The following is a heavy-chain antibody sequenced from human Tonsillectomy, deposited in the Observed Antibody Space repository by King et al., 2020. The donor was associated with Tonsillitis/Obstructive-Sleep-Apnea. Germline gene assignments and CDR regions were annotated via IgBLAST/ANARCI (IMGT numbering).Heavy chain of an antibody. Sequence: VQLVESGAEVKKPGASVKVSCTASGYTFSRYGITWVRQAPGQGLEWMGWISAYNGNTNYAQKVQGRVTMTTDTSTSTAYMEVRSLRSDDTAVYYCARDNYDSSGYYSAGMDVWGQGTTVTVSS. CDR3: ARDNYDSSGYYSAGMDV. CDR1: GYTFSRYG. D-gene: IGHD3-22*01. CDR2: ISAYNGNT. V-gene: IGHV1-18*01. J-gene: IGHJ6*02.